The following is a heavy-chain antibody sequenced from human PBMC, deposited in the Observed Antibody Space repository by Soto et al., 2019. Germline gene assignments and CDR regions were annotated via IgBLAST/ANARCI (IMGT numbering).Heavy chain of an antibody. D-gene: IGHD1-1*01. V-gene: IGHV4-38-2*02. CDR3: AREKVGTTFFDN. J-gene: IGHJ4*02. Sequence: SETLSLTSNVSGFAISRGYYWSWVRQTPGKGLEWIGSIYPSVSSYHNPSLETRLTLSIDTSKNQFTLKLASVTAADTALYYCAREKVGTTFFDNWGQGTQVTVSS. CDR1: GFAISRGYY. CDR2: IYPSVSS.